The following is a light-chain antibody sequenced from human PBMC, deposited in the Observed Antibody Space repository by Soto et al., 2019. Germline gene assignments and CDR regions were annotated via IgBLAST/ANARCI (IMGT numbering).Light chain of an antibody. CDR1: NSNIGSNT. CDR2: YDN. CDR3: AAWDDSLNGRV. J-gene: IGLJ1*01. Sequence: QSVLTQPPSASGAPGQSVTISCSGSNSNIGSNTVNWYQQLPGTAPKLLIYYDNLRPSGVPERISGSKSGTSVSLAISGLQSDDEADYYCAAWDDSLNGRVFGTGTKVTVL. V-gene: IGLV1-44*01.